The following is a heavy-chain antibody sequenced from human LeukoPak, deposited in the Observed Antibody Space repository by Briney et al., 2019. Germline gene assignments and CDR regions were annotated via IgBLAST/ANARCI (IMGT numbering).Heavy chain of an antibody. D-gene: IGHD6-6*01. CDR3: ARGDSTSSDDY. CDR2: ISAYNGNT. Sequence: ASVKVSCKASGYTFTSYGISWVRQAPGQGLEWMGWISAYNGNTNYAQKLQGRVTMTRDTSISTAYMELSRLRSDDTAVYYCARGDSTSSDDYWGQGTLVTVSS. CDR1: GYTFTSYG. V-gene: IGHV1-18*01. J-gene: IGHJ4*02.